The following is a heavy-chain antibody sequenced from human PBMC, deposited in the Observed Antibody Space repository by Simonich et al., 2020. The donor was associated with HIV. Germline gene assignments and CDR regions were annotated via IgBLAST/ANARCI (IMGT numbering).Heavy chain of an antibody. V-gene: IGHV4-34*01. J-gene: IGHJ2*01. Sequence: QVQLQQWGAGLLKPSETLSLTCAVYGGSFSTYYWNWIRQSPGKGLEWIGEINHSGSTHYNPSLESRVTISLDTSKNHFSLKLNSVTAADTAVYYCTTSYCSGGTCYWYFDLWGRGTLVTVSS. CDR3: TTSYCSGGTCYWYFDL. D-gene: IGHD2-15*01. CDR2: INHSGST. CDR1: GGSFSTYY.